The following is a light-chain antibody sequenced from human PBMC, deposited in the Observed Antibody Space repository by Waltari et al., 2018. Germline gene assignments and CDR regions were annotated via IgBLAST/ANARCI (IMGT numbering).Light chain of an antibody. CDR3: SSYIDSSTLEL. Sequence: QSALTQPASVSGSPGQSITISCTGTSSDVGDYNYVSWYQQHPGKAPKLMIYDVSNRPSGVSNRFSGSNSVNTASLTISGLQAEDEADYYCSSYIDSSTLELFGGGTSLTVL. CDR2: DVS. CDR1: SSDVGDYNY. J-gene: IGLJ2*01. V-gene: IGLV2-14*03.